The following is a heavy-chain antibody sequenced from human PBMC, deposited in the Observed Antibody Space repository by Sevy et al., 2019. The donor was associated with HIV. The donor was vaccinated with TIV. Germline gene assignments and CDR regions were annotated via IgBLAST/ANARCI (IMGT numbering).Heavy chain of an antibody. CDR3: SRASRPRGGGLGGYFQH. CDR1: GFTFGDYA. V-gene: IGHV3-49*04. Sequence: GGSLRLSCTASGFTFGDYAMSWVRQAPGKGLEWVGFIRSKAYGGTTEYAASVKGIFTISRDDSKSIAYLQMNSLKTEDTAVYYCSRASRPRGGGLGGYFQHWGQGTLVTVSS. J-gene: IGHJ1*01. D-gene: IGHD1-26*01. CDR2: IRSKAYGGTT.